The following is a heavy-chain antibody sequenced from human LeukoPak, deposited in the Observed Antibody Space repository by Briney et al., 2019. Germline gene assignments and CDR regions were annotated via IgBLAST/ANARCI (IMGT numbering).Heavy chain of an antibody. CDR2: IYTSGST. CDR3: ARGRRSTMIVVVITKPFDY. J-gene: IGHJ4*02. CDR1: GGSISSYY. Sequence: PSETLSLTCTVSGGSISSYYWSWIQQPAGKGLEWIGRIYTSGSTNYNPSLKSRVTMSVDTSKNQFSLKLSSVTAADTAVYYCARGRRSTMIVVVITKPFDYWGQGTLVTVSS. D-gene: IGHD3-22*01. V-gene: IGHV4-4*07.